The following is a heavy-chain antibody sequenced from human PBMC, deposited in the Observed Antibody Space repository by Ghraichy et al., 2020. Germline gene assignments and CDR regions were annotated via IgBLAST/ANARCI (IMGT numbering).Heavy chain of an antibody. CDR3: ARNIAAATGPMIGENYYYGMDV. CDR2: IDWDDDK. V-gene: IGHV2-70*11. CDR1: GFSLSTSGMC. D-gene: IGHD6-13*01. Sequence: SSPTLVKPTQTLTLTCTFSGFSLSTSGMCVSWIRQPPGKALEWLARIDWDDDKYYSTSLKTRLTISKDTSKNQVVLTMTNMDPVDTATYYCARNIAAATGPMIGENYYYGMDVWGQGTTVTVSS. J-gene: IGHJ6*02.